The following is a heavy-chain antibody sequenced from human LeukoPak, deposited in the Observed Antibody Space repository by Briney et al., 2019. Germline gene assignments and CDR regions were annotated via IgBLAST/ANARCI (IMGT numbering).Heavy chain of an antibody. J-gene: IGHJ4*02. D-gene: IGHD2-15*01. Sequence: PSETLSLTCTVSGGSTSIYYWSWIRQPPGKGLEWIGYIYYSGSTNYNPSLKSRVTISVDTSKNQFSLKLSSVTAADTAVYYCARFGWSNDYWGQGTLVTVSS. CDR3: ARFGWSNDY. CDR2: IYYSGST. CDR1: GGSTSIYY. V-gene: IGHV4-59*12.